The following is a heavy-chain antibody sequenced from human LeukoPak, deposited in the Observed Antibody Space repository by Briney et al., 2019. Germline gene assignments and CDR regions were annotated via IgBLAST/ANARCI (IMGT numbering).Heavy chain of an antibody. CDR3: ARDSRIQLWYAPFDY. CDR2: ISSSSSYI. J-gene: IGHJ4*02. V-gene: IGHV3-21*01. CDR1: GFTFSSYS. Sequence: GGSLRLSCAASGFTFSSYSMNWVRQAPGKGLEWVSSISSSSSYIYYADSVKGRFTISRDNAKNSLYLQMNSLRAEDTAVYYCARDSRIQLWYAPFDYWGQGTLVTVSS. D-gene: IGHD5-18*01.